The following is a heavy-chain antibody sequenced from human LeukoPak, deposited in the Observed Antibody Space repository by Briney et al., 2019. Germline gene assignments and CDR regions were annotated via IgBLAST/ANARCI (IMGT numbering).Heavy chain of an antibody. D-gene: IGHD2-15*01. Sequence: SETLSLTCAVYGGSFSGYYWSWIRQPPGKGLEWIGEINHSGSTYYNASLKSRVTISIDTSKNQFSLKLSSVTAADTAAYYCARVLAGRFDPWGQGTLVTVSS. J-gene: IGHJ5*02. CDR2: INHSGST. CDR3: ARVLAGRFDP. V-gene: IGHV4-34*01. CDR1: GGSFSGYY.